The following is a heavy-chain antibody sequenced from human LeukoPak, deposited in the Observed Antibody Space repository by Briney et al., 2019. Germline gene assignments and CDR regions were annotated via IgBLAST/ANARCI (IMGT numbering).Heavy chain of an antibody. V-gene: IGHV1-69*06. CDR1: GGTFSSYA. J-gene: IGHJ6*03. CDR2: IIPIFGTA. Sequence: ASVKVSCKASGGTFSSYAISWVRQAPGQGLEWMGGIIPIFGTANYAQKFQGRVTITADKSTRTAYMELSSLRSEDTAVYYCARDLGSASTHYFYYMDVWGKGTTVTVSS. CDR3: ARDLGSASTHYFYYMDV. D-gene: IGHD2/OR15-2a*01.